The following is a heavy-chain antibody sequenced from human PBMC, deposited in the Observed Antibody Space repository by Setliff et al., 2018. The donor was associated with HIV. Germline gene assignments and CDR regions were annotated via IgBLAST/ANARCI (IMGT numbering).Heavy chain of an antibody. V-gene: IGHV4-38-2*02. D-gene: IGHD3-10*01. Sequence: SETLSLTCVVSGNSISSGYYWGWVRQPPGKGLEWIGSIYHTGSTYYNPSLKSRVTIAADTSKNQFSLKLSSVTAADTAVYYCARDARCSSMLWGPPPGQDYFYYMDGWGKGTTVTVSS. CDR1: GNSISSGYY. CDR3: ARDARCSSMLWGPPPGQDYFYYMDG. J-gene: IGHJ6*03. CDR2: IYHTGST.